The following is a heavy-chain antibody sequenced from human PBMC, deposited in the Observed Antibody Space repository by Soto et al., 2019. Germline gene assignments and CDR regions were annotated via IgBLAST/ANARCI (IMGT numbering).Heavy chain of an antibody. Sequence: QVQLQQWGAGRLKPSETLSLTCAVYGWSFSGYYWRCILQTPGKGGEWIGEIYHSGSTNYNPSLTSRVTISVDTAKILFSLKLSSLTAAYTAVYYCAREVDSSGYYYGVETWFDPWGQGTLVTVAS. CDR2: IYHSGST. J-gene: IGHJ5*02. CDR1: GWSFSGYY. CDR3: AREVDSSGYYYGVETWFDP. V-gene: IGHV4-34*01. D-gene: IGHD3-22*01.